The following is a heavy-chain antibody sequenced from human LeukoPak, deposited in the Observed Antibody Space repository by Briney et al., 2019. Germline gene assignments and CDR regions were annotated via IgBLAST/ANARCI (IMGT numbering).Heavy chain of an antibody. V-gene: IGHV3-48*03. J-gene: IGHJ4*02. CDR2: ISSSGSTI. D-gene: IGHD3-22*01. CDR3: ARDNYDSSTPYYFDY. CDR1: GFTFSTYE. Sequence: GGSLRLSCAASGFTFSTYEMNWVRQAPGKGLEWISYISSSGSTIYYADSVKGRFTISRDNAKNSLYLQMNSLRAEDTAVYYCARDNYDSSTPYYFDYWGQGTLVTVSS.